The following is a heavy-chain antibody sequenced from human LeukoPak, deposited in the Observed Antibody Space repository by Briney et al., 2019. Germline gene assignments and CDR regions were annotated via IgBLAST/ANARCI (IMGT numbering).Heavy chain of an antibody. J-gene: IGHJ4*02. D-gene: IGHD2-21*01. Sequence: GGSLRLSCAASGFSFSSSWMSWVRQAPGKGLEWVANIKLDGSEKYFVDSVKGRFTISRDNAKNSLYLQMNSLRAEDTAVYYCAREFVVPYYFDYWGQGTLVTVSS. CDR1: GFSFSSSW. V-gene: IGHV3-7*03. CDR2: IKLDGSEK. CDR3: AREFVVPYYFDY.